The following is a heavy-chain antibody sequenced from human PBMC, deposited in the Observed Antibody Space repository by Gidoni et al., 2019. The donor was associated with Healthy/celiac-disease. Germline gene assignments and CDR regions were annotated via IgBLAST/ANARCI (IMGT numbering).Heavy chain of an antibody. J-gene: IGHJ1*01. D-gene: IGHD2-15*01. CDR1: GFTLDDYA. V-gene: IGHV3-9*01. CDR2: ISWNSGSI. CDR3: AKDAGCSGGSCYSVYFQH. Sequence: EVQLVESGGGLVQPGRSLRLSCAASGFTLDDYARHWVRQAPGKGLAWVSGISWNSGSIGYADSVKGRFTISRDNAKHSLYLQMNSLRAEDTALYYCAKDAGCSGGSCYSVYFQHWARAPWSPSPQ.